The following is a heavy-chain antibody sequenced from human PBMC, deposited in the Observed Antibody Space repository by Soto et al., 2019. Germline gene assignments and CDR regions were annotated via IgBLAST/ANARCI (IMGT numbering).Heavy chain of an antibody. J-gene: IGHJ4*02. CDR1: GFTISRNY. Sequence: GGSLRLSCAASGFTISRNYMSWVRQAPGKGLEWVAVISYDGSNKYYADSVKGRFTISRDNSKNTLYLQMNSLRAEDTAVYYCAREGAYYGPFDYWGQGTLVTVSS. CDR3: AREGAYYGPFDY. V-gene: IGHV3-30-3*01. D-gene: IGHD3-10*01. CDR2: ISYDGSNK.